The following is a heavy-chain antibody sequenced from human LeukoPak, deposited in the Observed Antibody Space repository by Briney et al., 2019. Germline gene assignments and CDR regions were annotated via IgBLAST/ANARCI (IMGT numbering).Heavy chain of an antibody. CDR2: MHPNSGST. CDR1: GYTFTTYD. Sequence: ASVKVSCKASGYTFTTYDINWVRQATGQGLEWMGWMHPNSGSTGYTQKFQGRVTMTRNTSISTAYLELSSLTSDDTAVYFCARATGYEFDYWGQGTLVTVSS. V-gene: IGHV1-8*01. J-gene: IGHJ4*02. D-gene: IGHD5-12*01. CDR3: ARATGYEFDY.